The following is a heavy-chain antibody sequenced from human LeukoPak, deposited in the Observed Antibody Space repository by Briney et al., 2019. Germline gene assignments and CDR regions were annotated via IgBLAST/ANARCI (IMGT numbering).Heavy chain of an antibody. CDR1: GGSISSYF. V-gene: IGHV4-59*01. J-gene: IGHJ5*02. CDR3: ARGYLDWFDP. D-gene: IGHD1-26*01. Sequence: SSETLSLTCTVSGGSISSYFWTWIRQPPGKGLEWIGYIYYRGSTSYNPSLKSRVTMSVDTSKNQFSLNLNSVTTADTAVYYCARGYLDWFDPWGQGTLVTVSS. CDR2: IYYRGST.